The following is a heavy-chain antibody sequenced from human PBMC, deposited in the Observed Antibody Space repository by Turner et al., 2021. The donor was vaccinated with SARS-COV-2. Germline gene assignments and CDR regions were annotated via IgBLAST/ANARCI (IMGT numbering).Heavy chain of an antibody. CDR1: GGSISLSSFD. D-gene: IGHD3-16*02. Sequence: QLQLQESGPGLLKPSETLSLACTLSGGSISLSSFDWGWVRQPPGKGLEWIGSIYYVGNAYYNLSLKSRVTISVDTSKNQFSLRLRSVTAADTAVYYCARHESFVSSWFHIWGQGILVTVSS. V-gene: IGHV4-39*01. CDR2: IYYVGNA. J-gene: IGHJ5*02. CDR3: ARHESFVSSWFHI.